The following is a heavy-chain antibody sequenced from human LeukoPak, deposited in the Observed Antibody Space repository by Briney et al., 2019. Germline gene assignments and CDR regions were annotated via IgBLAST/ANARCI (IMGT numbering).Heavy chain of an antibody. J-gene: IGHJ3*02. CDR3: ARRTSGAFAI. Sequence: GGSLRLSCAASGFTVSSNYMTWVRQSPGKGLEWVSVIYSGGNTVYADSVKGRFTISRDSSKITLYLQMNSLRAEDTAVYYCARRTSGAFAIWGQGTKVTVSS. CDR2: IYSGGNT. CDR1: GFTVSSNY. V-gene: IGHV3-66*04.